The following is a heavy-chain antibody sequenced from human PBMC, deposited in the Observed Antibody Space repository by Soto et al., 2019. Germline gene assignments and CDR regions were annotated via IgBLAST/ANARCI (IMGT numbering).Heavy chain of an antibody. J-gene: IGHJ6*02. CDR2: IGAYTGNT. CDR3: ARDPPYGRDYYYVLDV. Sequence: QVQLVQSGAEVKKPGASVKVSCKASGYTFTSYGISWVRQAPGQGLEWMGWIGAYTGNTNYAHKLQGRVTMTTDTSTGKAYMELRSLRSHDTAVYYCARDPPYGRDYYYVLDVWGQGTTVTVSS. V-gene: IGHV1-18*01. CDR1: GYTFTSYG. D-gene: IGHD1-26*01.